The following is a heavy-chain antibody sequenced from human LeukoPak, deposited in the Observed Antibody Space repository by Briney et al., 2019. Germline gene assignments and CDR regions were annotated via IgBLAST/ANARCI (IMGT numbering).Heavy chain of an antibody. CDR3: ARVYYYYDSSGILTLYFDY. CDR1: GYTFTSYC. V-gene: IGHV1-2*02. D-gene: IGHD3-22*01. J-gene: IGHJ4*02. Sequence: ASVKVSCKTSGYTFTSYCMRWVRQAPGQGLEWMGWVNPTSGGTNYAQKFQGRVTMTRDTSISTAYMELSRLRSDDTAVYYCARVYYYYDSSGILTLYFDYWGQGTLVTVSS. CDR2: VNPTSGGT.